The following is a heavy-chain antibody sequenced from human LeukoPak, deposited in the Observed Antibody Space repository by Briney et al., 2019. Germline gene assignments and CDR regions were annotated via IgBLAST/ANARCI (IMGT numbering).Heavy chain of an antibody. D-gene: IGHD3-22*01. CDR1: GYTLTDYY. Sequence: ASVKVSCRASGYTLTDYYMHWVRQAPGQRLEWMGCIDPDSGGTKSAQRFQGRVTMTRDTSITTVYMELIRLRSDDTAVYYCAREYYDSSGSKYAFDIWGQGTVVTVSS. V-gene: IGHV1-2*02. CDR2: IDPDSGGT. J-gene: IGHJ3*02. CDR3: AREYYDSSGSKYAFDI.